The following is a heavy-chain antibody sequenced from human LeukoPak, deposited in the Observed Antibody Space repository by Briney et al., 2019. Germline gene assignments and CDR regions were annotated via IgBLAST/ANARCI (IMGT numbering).Heavy chain of an antibody. V-gene: IGHV1-18*01. J-gene: IGHJ6*02. CDR2: ISAYNGNT. CDR1: GYTFTSYG. D-gene: IGHD5-24*01. CDR3: ARSRWLPSGYYYGMDV. Sequence: GASVKVSCKASGYTFTSYGISWVRQAPGQGLEWMGRISAYNGNTNYAQKLQGRVTMTTDTSTSTAYMELRSLRSDDTAVYYCARSRWLPSGYYYGMDVWGQGTTVTVSS.